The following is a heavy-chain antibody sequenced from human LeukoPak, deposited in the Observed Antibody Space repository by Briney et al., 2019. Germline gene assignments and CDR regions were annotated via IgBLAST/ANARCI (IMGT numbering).Heavy chain of an antibody. J-gene: IGHJ4*02. CDR1: GFTFSTYA. Sequence: PGGSLRLSCAASGFTFSTYAMTWVRQAPGKGLEWVSSITANGGSTYYADSVKGRFTISRDNSKNTLYLQMNSLRADDTAVYYCARDSGSYLQPTDYWGQGTLVTVSS. CDR3: ARDSGSYLQPTDY. D-gene: IGHD1-26*01. V-gene: IGHV3-23*01. CDR2: ITANGGST.